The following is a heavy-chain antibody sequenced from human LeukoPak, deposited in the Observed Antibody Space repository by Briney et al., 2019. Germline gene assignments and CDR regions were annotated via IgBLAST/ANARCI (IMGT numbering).Heavy chain of an antibody. J-gene: IGHJ4*02. D-gene: IGHD4-17*01. CDR2: IYHSGST. Sequence: MTSETLSLTCAVSGYSISSGYYWGWIRQPPGKRLEWIGSIYHSGSTYYNPSLKSRVTISVDTSKNQFSLKLSSVTAADTAVYYCARRHGDFPFDYWGQGTLVTVSS. CDR3: ARRHGDFPFDY. CDR1: GYSISSGYY. V-gene: IGHV4-38-2*01.